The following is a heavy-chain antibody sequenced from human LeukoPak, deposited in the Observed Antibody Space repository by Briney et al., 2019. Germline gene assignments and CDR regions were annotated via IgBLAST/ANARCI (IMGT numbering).Heavy chain of an antibody. CDR3: ARFRAGVGEPYGDY. Sequence: ASVKVSCKVSGYTLTELSMHWVRQAPGQGLEWMGWISAYNGNTNYAQKLQGRVTMTTDTSTSTAYMELRSLTSDDTAVYYCARFRAGVGEPYGDYWGQGTLVTVSS. CDR1: GYTLTELS. D-gene: IGHD3-10*01. V-gene: IGHV1-18*01. CDR2: ISAYNGNT. J-gene: IGHJ4*02.